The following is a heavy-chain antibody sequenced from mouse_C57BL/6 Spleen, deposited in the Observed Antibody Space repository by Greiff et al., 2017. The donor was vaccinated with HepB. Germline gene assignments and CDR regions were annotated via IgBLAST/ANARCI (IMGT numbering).Heavy chain of an antibody. CDR1: GYTFTDYN. D-gene: IGHD1-1*01. V-gene: IGHV1-22*01. Sequence: VQLQQSGPELVKPGASVKMSCKASGYTFTDYNMHWVKQSHGKSLEWIGYINPNNGGTSYNQKFKGKATLTVNKSSSTAYMELRSLTSEDSAVYYCARWVYYGSSYVHWYFDVWGTGTTVTVSS. CDR3: ARWVYYGSSYVHWYFDV. CDR2: INPNNGGT. J-gene: IGHJ1*03.